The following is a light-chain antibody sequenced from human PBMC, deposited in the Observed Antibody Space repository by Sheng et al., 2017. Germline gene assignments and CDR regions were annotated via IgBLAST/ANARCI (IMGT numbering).Light chain of an antibody. CDR2: DAS. J-gene: IGKJ4*01. V-gene: IGKV3-11*01. CDR1: PDISSY. Sequence: EVVLTQSPDVLSLSPGDRATLSCRASPDISSYLGWYQQKSGQPPRLLIFDASTRAPGIPTRFRGSGSETDFTLTISSLEPEDFAVYYCQHRSSWPVSFGGGTRVE. CDR3: QHRSSWPVS.